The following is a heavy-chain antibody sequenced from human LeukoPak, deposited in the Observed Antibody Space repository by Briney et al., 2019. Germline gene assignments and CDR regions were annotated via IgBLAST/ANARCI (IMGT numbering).Heavy chain of an antibody. J-gene: IGHJ4*02. CDR1: GGSFSDYY. CDR3: ARASSLVAHFDY. D-gene: IGHD5-12*01. Sequence: SETLSLTCAVYGGSFSDYYWSWIRQPPGKGLEWIGEINHSGSTNYNPSLKSRVTISVDTSKNQFSLKLSSVTAADTAVYYCARASSLVAHFDYWGQGTLVTVSS. V-gene: IGHV4-34*01. CDR2: INHSGST.